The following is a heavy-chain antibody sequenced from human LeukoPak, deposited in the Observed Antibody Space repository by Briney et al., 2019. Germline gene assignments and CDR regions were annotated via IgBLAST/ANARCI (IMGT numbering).Heavy chain of an antibody. CDR2: INSDGSST. Sequence: GGSLRLSCAASGFTFSSYWMHWVRQAPGKGLVWVSRINSDGSSTSYADSVKGRFTISRDNAKNTLYLQMNSLRAEDTAVYYCARGYYDSNAQLFDYWGQGTLVTVSS. V-gene: IGHV3-74*01. CDR1: GFTFSSYW. J-gene: IGHJ4*02. D-gene: IGHD3-22*01. CDR3: ARGYYDSNAQLFDY.